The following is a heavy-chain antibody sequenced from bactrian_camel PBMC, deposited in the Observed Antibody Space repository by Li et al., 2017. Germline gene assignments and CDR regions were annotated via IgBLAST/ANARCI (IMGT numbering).Heavy chain of an antibody. CDR3: AADRFGPRSGYCPPLTEKYEYNF. V-gene: IGHV3S68*01. Sequence: HVQLVESGGGLVQAGGSLNLSCAATVNSNNLNCMGWFRQAPGKEREGVASITRIHGGTAYADSVKGRFIISRDNTKNTWYLQMNILKPEDTAMYYCAADRFGPRSGYCPPLTEKYEYNFWGQGTQVTVS. D-gene: IGHD2*01. J-gene: IGHJ4*01. CDR2: ITRIHGGT. CDR1: VNSNNLNC.